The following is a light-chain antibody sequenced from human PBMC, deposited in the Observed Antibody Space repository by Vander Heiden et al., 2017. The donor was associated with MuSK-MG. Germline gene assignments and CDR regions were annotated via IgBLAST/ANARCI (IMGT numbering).Light chain of an antibody. Sequence: EIVLTQSPGTLSLSPGERATLSCRASQSVTSSYVAWYQQKPGQAPRLLIHGASSRATGIPDRFSGSGSGTDFTLTISRLEPEDFAVYYCQQDGSSPNTFGQGTKLEIK. CDR3: QQDGSSPNT. J-gene: IGKJ2*01. CDR1: QSVTSSY. CDR2: GAS. V-gene: IGKV3-20*01.